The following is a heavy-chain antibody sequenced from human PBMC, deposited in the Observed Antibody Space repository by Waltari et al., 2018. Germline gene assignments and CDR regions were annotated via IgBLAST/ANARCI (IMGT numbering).Heavy chain of an antibody. CDR2: IYSGGST. Sequence: EVQLVESVGGLVQPGGSLRLSCAASGFTVSSTYMRCVRQAPGKGLEWVSVIYSGGSTYYADSVKGRFTISRDNSKNTLYLQMNSLRAEDTAVYYCARDAMTTANPDYGMDVWGQGTTVTVSS. CDR1: GFTVSSTY. V-gene: IGHV3-66*02. CDR3: ARDAMTTANPDYGMDV. J-gene: IGHJ6*02. D-gene: IGHD4-17*01.